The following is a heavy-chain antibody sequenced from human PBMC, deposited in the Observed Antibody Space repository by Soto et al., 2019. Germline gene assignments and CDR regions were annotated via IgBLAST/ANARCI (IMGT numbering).Heavy chain of an antibody. Sequence: SETLSLTCTVSGASISGFYWSWIRKSAGKGLEWIGRIYATGTTDYNPSLKSRVMMSVDTSKKQFSLKLRSVTAADTAVYYCARDRLMATAGTARHYFGLDVWGQGTTVTVSS. J-gene: IGHJ6*02. CDR1: GASISGFY. CDR2: IYATGTT. CDR3: ARDRLMATAGTARHYFGLDV. D-gene: IGHD5-18*01. V-gene: IGHV4-4*07.